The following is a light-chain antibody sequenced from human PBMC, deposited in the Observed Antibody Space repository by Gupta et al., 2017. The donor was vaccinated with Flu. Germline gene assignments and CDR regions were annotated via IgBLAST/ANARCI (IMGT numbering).Light chain of an antibody. J-gene: IGKJ2*01. CDR2: DVS. CDR1: QDIRNY. Sequence: DIQMTQSPSSLSASVGDRVTITCRASQDIRNYLNWYQQKPGKAPQVLIYDVSNLERRVPSRFSGSGSGTDFHLTISSLQPEDIATYFCQQYDELPYTFGQGTKLEI. CDR3: QQYDELPYT. V-gene: IGKV1-33*01.